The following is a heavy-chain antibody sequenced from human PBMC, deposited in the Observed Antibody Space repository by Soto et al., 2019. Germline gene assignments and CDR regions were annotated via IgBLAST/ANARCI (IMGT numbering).Heavy chain of an antibody. J-gene: IGHJ4*02. V-gene: IGHV4-59*08. CDR3: AAYRRGEGGRGY. CDR2: DYSDSA. D-gene: IGHD6-19*01. Sequence: QVQLPESGPGVVKPSETLSLTCTVSGASVSSHHWTWIRQPPGKGLEWIGDYSDSASYSPSPKSRATISADTSKNQFSLNLSSVTAADTAVYYCAAYRRGEGGRGYWGQGTVVSVSS. CDR1: GASVSSHH.